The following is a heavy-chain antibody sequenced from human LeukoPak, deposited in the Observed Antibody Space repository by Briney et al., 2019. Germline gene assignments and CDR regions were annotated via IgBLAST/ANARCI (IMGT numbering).Heavy chain of an antibody. Sequence: PSETLSLTCTVSGGSISSYYWSWIRQPAGKGLEWIGRIYTSGSTNYNPSLKSRVTMSVDTSKNQFSLKLSSVTAADTAVYYCARDVSYRKIGDAFDIWGQGTMVTVSS. D-gene: IGHD1-26*01. CDR3: ARDVSYRKIGDAFDI. J-gene: IGHJ3*02. V-gene: IGHV4-4*07. CDR2: IYTSGST. CDR1: GGSISSYY.